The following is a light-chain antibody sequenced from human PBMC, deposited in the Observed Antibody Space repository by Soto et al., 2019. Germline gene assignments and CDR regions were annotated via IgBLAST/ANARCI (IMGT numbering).Light chain of an antibody. V-gene: IGLV2-14*01. J-gene: IGLJ1*01. Sequence: QSALTQPASVSLSPGQSITISCTATSSDVGSFNYVSWYQHHPGKAPKLMIYEVTSRPSGVSNRFSGSKSGNTASLTISGLQAEDEADYYCVSYATSTTLYVFGSGTKVTVL. CDR2: EVT. CDR3: VSYATSTTLYV. CDR1: SSDVGSFNY.